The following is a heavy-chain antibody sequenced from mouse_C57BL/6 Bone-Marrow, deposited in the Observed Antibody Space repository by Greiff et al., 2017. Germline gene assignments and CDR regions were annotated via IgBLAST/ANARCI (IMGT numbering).Heavy chain of an antibody. V-gene: IGHV14-4*01. D-gene: IGHD1-1*01. Sequence: EVQGVESGAELVRPGASVKLSCTASGFNIKDDYMHWVKQRPEQGLEWIGWIDPENGDPEYASKFQGKATITADTSANTAYLQLRSQTTENTAVDYCTLHLLRDPLAYWGQGTLVTVSA. J-gene: IGHJ3*01. CDR1: GFNIKDDY. CDR3: TLHLLRDPLAY. CDR2: IDPENGDP.